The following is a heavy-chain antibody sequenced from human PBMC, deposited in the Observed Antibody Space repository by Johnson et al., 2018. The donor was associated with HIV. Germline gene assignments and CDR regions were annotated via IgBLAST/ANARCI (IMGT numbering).Heavy chain of an antibody. V-gene: IGHV3-NL1*01. CDR3: ARDPAAAALRAFDI. CDR1: GFTFSSYG. Sequence: QVQLVESGGGVVQPGGSLRLSCAASGFTFSSYGMSWVRQAPGKGLEWVSGINSDGSSTGYADSVKGRFIISRDNSKNTLFLQMNSLRAEDTAVNYCARDPAAAALRAFDIWGQGTMVTVSS. D-gene: IGHD6-13*01. J-gene: IGHJ3*02. CDR2: INSDGSST.